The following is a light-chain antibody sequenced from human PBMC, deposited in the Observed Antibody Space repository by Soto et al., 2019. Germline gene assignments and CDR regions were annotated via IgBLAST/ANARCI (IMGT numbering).Light chain of an antibody. CDR1: SSNIGAGYD. Sequence: QSVLTQPPSVSGAPGQRVTISCTGSSSNIGAGYDVHWYQQLPGTAPKLLIYGNSNRPSGVPDRSSGSKSGTSASLAITGLHADDEADYYCQSYDSSLSGDVVFGRGTQLTVL. V-gene: IGLV1-40*01. J-gene: IGLJ2*01. CDR3: QSYDSSLSGDVV. CDR2: GNS.